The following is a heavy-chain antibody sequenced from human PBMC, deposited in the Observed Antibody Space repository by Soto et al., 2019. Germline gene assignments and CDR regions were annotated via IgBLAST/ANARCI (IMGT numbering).Heavy chain of an antibody. CDR3: ARATGSSLDYYMDV. CDR1: GGSISNYY. J-gene: IGHJ6*03. CDR2: IYYSGST. Sequence: QVQLQESGPGLVKPSETLSLTCTVSGGSISNYYWSWIRQPPGKGLEWIGYIYYSGSTNYNPSLKSRVTISVDTSKNQFSLKLSSVTAADTAVYYCARATGSSLDYYMDVWGEGTTVTVSS. V-gene: IGHV4-59*01. D-gene: IGHD3-10*01.